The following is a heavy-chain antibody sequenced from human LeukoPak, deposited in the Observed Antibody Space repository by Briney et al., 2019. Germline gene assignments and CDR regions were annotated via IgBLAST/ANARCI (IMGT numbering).Heavy chain of an antibody. Sequence: GESLKISCKGGGYSFTNYWIVWVRQTPGKGLEWMGVIYYDDSETQYSPSFQGQVTMSVDKSISTAYLQWSALKASDTAMYYCASVPYSLGDYWGQGTLVTVSS. J-gene: IGHJ4*02. CDR1: GYSFTNYW. D-gene: IGHD4-11*01. CDR3: ASVPYSLGDY. CDR2: IYYDDSET. V-gene: IGHV5-51*01.